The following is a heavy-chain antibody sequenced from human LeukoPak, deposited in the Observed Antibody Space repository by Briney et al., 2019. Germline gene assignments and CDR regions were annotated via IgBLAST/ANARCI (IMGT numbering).Heavy chain of an antibody. CDR1: GFTVSVNY. CDR3: ARAQWRTYSYYYMDV. J-gene: IGHJ6*03. CDR2: IYSGGST. D-gene: IGHD6-19*01. V-gene: IGHV3-53*01. Sequence: GGSLRLSCAASGFTVSVNYMSWVRQAPGNGLEWISVIYSGGSTYYADSVKGRFTISRDDSKNTLYLQMNSLRAEDTAIYYCARAQWRTYSYYYMDVWGKGTTVTVSS.